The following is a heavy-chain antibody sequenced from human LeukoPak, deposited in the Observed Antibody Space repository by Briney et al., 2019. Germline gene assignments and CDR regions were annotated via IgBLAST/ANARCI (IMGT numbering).Heavy chain of an antibody. CDR2: IYYSGST. CDR3: ARGFDYFDY. J-gene: IGHJ4*02. CDR1: GGSISSYY. Sequence: SETLSLTCTVSGGSISSYYWSWIRQPPGKGLEWIGYIYYSGSTNYNPSLKSRVTISVDTSKNQFSLRRSSVTAADTAVYYCARGFDYFDYWGQGTLVTVSS. D-gene: IGHD3-3*01. V-gene: IGHV4-59*01.